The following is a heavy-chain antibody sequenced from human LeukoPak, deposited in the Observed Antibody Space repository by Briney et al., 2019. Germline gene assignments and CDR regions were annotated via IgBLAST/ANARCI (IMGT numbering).Heavy chain of an antibody. V-gene: IGHV3-66*01. D-gene: IGHD3-22*01. CDR1: GFTVINNY. CDR3: ARGYDSGGYY. Sequence: PGGSLRLSCAASGFTVINNYMTWVRQAPGKGLEWVSLIYSGGATYYADSVKGRFTISRDKSKNTLYLQMNSLRAEDTAVYYCARGYDSGGYYWGQGTLVTVSS. J-gene: IGHJ4*02. CDR2: IYSGGAT.